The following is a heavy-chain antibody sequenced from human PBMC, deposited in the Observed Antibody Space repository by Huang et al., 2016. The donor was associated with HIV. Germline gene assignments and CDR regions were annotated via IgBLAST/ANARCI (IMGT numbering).Heavy chain of an antibody. CDR3: ARHFSYYDSSGYTPWDAFDI. J-gene: IGHJ3*02. Sequence: QLQLQGSGPGLVKPSETLSLTCTVSGGSITSSSYYWGWIRQPPGRGLELVGSIYYSGCTDYNPSLKRRVTVPVDTAKNQCALKLSSVTAADTAVYYCARHFSYYDSSGYTPWDAFDIWGQGTMVTVSS. D-gene: IGHD3-22*01. CDR2: IYYSGCT. CDR1: GGSITSSSYY. V-gene: IGHV4-39*01.